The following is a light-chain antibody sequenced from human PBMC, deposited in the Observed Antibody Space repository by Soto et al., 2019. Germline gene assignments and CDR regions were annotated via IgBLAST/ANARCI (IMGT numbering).Light chain of an antibody. J-gene: IGKJ4*01. CDR2: DAS. CDR1: QTVDNF. V-gene: IGKV1-9*01. Sequence: LTQSPVRVSLSPGGRATPARRASQTVDNFLAWYQQKLGKAPKLLIYDASTLQSGVPSRFSGSRSGTEFTLTISSLQPEDFATYYCQQLNGYLELTFGGGTKVDIK. CDR3: QQLNGYLELT.